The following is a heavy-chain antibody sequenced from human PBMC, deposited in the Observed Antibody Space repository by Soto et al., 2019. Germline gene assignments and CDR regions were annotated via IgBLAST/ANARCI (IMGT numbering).Heavy chain of an antibody. Sequence: QVQLVQSGAEVKKPGSSVKVSCKASGGTFSSYAISWVRQAPGQGLEWMGGIIPIFGTANYAQKFQGRVTITADKSTSTAYMELISLRSEDTAVYYCARGGGGYAVYYYYGMDVWGQGTTVTVSS. CDR3: ARGGGGYAVYYYYGMDV. D-gene: IGHD5-12*01. CDR2: IIPIFGTA. CDR1: GGTFSSYA. J-gene: IGHJ6*02. V-gene: IGHV1-69*06.